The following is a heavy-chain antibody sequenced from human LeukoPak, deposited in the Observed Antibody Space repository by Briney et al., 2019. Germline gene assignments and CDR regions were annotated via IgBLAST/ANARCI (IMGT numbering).Heavy chain of an antibody. CDR3: ARDRRGYSYLDY. J-gene: IGHJ4*02. CDR2: IHSSGST. CDR1: GGSISNYY. Sequence: SETLSLTCTVSGGSISNYYWGWIRQSPGKGLEWIGYIHSSGSTNYNPSLKSRVTISGDTSKNEFSLKLTSVTAADTAVYFCARDRRGYSYLDYWGQGTLVTVSS. V-gene: IGHV4-4*08. D-gene: IGHD5-18*01.